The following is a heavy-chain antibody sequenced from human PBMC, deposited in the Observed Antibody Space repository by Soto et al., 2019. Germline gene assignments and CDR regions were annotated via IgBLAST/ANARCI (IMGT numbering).Heavy chain of an antibody. V-gene: IGHV4-31*03. Sequence: QVQLQESGPGLVKPSQTLSLTCTVSGGSISSGGYYWSWIRQHPGKGLEWIGYIYYSGSTYYNPSLKSRVTISVDTSKNQFSLRLSSVTAADTAVYYGASSHSVSEYYFDYWGQGTLVTVSS. D-gene: IGHD2-15*01. CDR1: GGSISSGGYY. J-gene: IGHJ4*02. CDR3: ASSHSVSEYYFDY. CDR2: IYYSGST.